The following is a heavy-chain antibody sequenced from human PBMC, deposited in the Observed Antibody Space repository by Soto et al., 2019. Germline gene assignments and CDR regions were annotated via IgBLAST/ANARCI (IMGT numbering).Heavy chain of an antibody. CDR3: AKDKVSVVVTAPFDY. Sequence: QVQLVESGGGVVQPGRSLRLSCAASGFTFSSYGMHWVRQAPGKGLEWVAVISYDGSNKYYADSVKGRFTISRDNSKNTLYLQMNRLRAEDTAVYYCAKDKVSVVVTAPFDYLGQGTLVTVSS. CDR1: GFTFSSYG. V-gene: IGHV3-30*18. CDR2: ISYDGSNK. J-gene: IGHJ4*02. D-gene: IGHD2-21*02.